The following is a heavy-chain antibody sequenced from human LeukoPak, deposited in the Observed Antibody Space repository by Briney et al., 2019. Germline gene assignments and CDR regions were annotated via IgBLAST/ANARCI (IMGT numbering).Heavy chain of an antibody. CDR2: IRYDESNK. J-gene: IGHJ4*02. V-gene: IGHV3-30*02. CDR1: GFTFSSYG. Sequence: GGSLRLSCAASGFTFSSYGMHWVRQAPGKGLEWVAFIRYDESNKSYADSVKGRFTISRDNSKNTMYLQMYSLRAEDTAVYYCAKDSGRYCSSTSCSPDYWGQGTLVTVSS. D-gene: IGHD2-2*01. CDR3: AKDSGRYCSSTSCSPDY.